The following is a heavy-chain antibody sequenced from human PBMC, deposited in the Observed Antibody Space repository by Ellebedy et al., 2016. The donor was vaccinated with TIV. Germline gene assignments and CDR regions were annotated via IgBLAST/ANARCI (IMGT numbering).Heavy chain of an antibody. V-gene: IGHV1-18*04. Sequence: AASVKVSCKASGCPFPNYGVSWVRQAPGQGLEWVGWISAYNGNTKYGQKFQGRISLTTDTSMGTAYMELRSLRSDDTGVYFCARDVPADAADLLDYWGQGTRVTVSS. CDR2: ISAYNGNT. J-gene: IGHJ4*02. CDR3: ARDVPADAADLLDY. D-gene: IGHD6-13*01. CDR1: GCPFPNYG.